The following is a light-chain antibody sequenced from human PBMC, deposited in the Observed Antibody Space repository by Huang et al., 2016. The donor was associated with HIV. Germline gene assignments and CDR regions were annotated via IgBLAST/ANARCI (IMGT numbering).Light chain of an antibody. V-gene: IGKV1-5*03. CDR1: QSVGNW. J-gene: IGKJ2*01. CDR2: TAT. CDR3: QQYNRFYT. Sequence: DIQMTQSPSTLSASVGDRVTITCRASQSVGNWLAWYQQKPGQAPKLLIYTATTVQSGVPSMFSGSGAETEFPLTISSLQPDDFATYYCQQYNRFYTFGQGTRLDIK.